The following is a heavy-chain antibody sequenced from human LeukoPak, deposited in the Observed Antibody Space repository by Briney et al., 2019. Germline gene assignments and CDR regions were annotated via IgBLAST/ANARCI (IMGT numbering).Heavy chain of an antibody. V-gene: IGHV4-4*02. D-gene: IGHD6-13*01. CDR2: MYHTGSS. CDR1: GDSISGTNW. J-gene: IGHJ4*02. Sequence: PSETLSLTCAVSGDSISGTNWWSWVRQSPGKGLEWIGEMYHTGSSNYNPSLKSRVTISVDKSKNQFSLRLSSVTAADTAVYYCARGVIAAGGNDFDYWGQGTLVTVSS. CDR3: ARGVIAAGGNDFDY.